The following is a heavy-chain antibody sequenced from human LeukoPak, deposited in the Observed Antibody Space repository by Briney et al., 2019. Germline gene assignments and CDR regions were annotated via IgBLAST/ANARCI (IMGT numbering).Heavy chain of an antibody. V-gene: IGHV4-61*02. CDR1: GGSISSGSYY. CDR2: IYTSGST. D-gene: IGHD6-19*01. CDR3: ATEGIAVGRWDY. Sequence: SETLSLTCTVSGGSISSGSYYWSWIRQPAGKGLEWIGRIYTSGSTNYNPSLKSRVTISVDTSKNQFSLKLSSVTAADTAVYYCATEGIAVGRWDYWGRGTLVTVSS. J-gene: IGHJ4*02.